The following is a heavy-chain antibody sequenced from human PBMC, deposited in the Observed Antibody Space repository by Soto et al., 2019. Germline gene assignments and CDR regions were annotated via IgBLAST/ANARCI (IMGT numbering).Heavy chain of an antibody. V-gene: IGHV1-18*01. CDR1: GYTFTSYG. Sequence: ASVKVSCKASGYTFTSYGISWVRQAPGQGLEWMGWISAYNGNTNYAQKLQGRVTMTTDTSTSTAYMELSSLRSDDTAVYYCARAELHNSSWYAADAFDIWGQGKMVTVSS. CDR2: ISAYNGNT. D-gene: IGHD6-13*01. J-gene: IGHJ3*02. CDR3: ARAELHNSSWYAADAFDI.